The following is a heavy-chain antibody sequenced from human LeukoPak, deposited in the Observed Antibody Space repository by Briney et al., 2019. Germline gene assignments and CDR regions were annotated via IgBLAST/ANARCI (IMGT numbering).Heavy chain of an antibody. CDR1: GGTFSSYA. J-gene: IGHJ4*02. V-gene: IGHV1-69*13. CDR2: IIPIFGTA. CDR3: ARGGGFYSGSFPFDY. D-gene: IGHD1-26*01. Sequence: SVKVSCKASGGTFSSYAISWVRQAPGQGLEWMGGIIPIFGTANYAQKFQGRVTITADESTSTAYMELSSLRSEDTAVYYCARGGGFYSGSFPFDYWGQGTLVTVSS.